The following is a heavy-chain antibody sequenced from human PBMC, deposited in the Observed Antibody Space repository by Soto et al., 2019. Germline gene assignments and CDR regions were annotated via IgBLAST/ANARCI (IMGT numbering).Heavy chain of an antibody. CDR2: IRGSGGST. CDR1: GFTFSSYS. D-gene: IGHD2-21*02. CDR3: AKDWTAI. J-gene: IGHJ3*02. Sequence: EVQLLESGGGLVQPGGSLRLSCAASGFTFSSYSMTWVRQAPGKGLEWVSTIRGSGGSTYYADSVKGRFTISRDNSKNTLYLQTNSLRAEDTAVYYCAKDWTAIWGQGTMVTVSS. V-gene: IGHV3-23*01.